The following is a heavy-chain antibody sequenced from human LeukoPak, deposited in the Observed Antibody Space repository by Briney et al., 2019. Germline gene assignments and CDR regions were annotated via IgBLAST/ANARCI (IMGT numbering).Heavy chain of an antibody. V-gene: IGHV4-4*07. CDR3: ARETTYYDSGGYCGVYYLDY. D-gene: IGHD3-22*01. J-gene: IGHJ4*02. Sequence: SETLSLTCTVSSGSIRAHYWNWIRQPAGKGLEWIGRICTSGSTTHNPSLESRVTMSVKTSKNQFSLKLTSVTAADTAVYYCARETTYYDSGGYCGVYYLDYWGQGILVTVSS. CDR1: SGSIRAHY. CDR2: ICTSGST.